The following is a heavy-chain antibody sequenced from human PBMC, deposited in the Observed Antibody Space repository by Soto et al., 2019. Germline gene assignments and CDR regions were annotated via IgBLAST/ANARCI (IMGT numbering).Heavy chain of an antibody. D-gene: IGHD6-19*01. J-gene: IGHJ3*02. Sequence: GGSLRLSCAASGFTFSSYSMNWVRQAPGKGLEWVSYISSSSSTIYYADSVKGRFTISRDNAKNSLYLQMNSLRAEDTAVYYCARDREQSLVSSAFDIWGQGTMVTVSS. CDR1: GFTFSSYS. CDR2: ISSSSSTI. CDR3: ARDREQSLVSSAFDI. V-gene: IGHV3-48*01.